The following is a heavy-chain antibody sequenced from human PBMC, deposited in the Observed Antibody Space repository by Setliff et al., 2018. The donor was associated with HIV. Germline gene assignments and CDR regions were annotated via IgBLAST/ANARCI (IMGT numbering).Heavy chain of an antibody. CDR2: IYYSGST. CDR1: GGSISSYY. Sequence: PSETLSLTCTVSGGSISSYYWSWIRQPPGKGLEWIGYIYYSGSTNYNPSLQSRVTISVDTSNNQFSLKLSSVTAADTAVYYCARHQGKYYDSSGYSGWFFDLWGRGTLGT. J-gene: IGHJ2*01. D-gene: IGHD3-22*01. V-gene: IGHV4-59*08. CDR3: ARHQGKYYDSSGYSGWFFDL.